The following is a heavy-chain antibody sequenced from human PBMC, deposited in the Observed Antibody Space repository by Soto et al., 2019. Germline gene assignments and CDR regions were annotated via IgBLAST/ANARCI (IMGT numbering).Heavy chain of an antibody. CDR2: IKQDGSEK. D-gene: IGHD3-3*01. J-gene: IGHJ6*02. V-gene: IGHV3-7*05. Sequence: SGGSLRLSCXASGFTFSSYWMSWVRQAPGKGLEWVANIKQDGSEKYYVDSVKGRFTISRDNAKNSLYLQMNSLRAEDTAVYYCARDGLRISIFGVVTYYYGMDVWGQGTTVTVSS. CDR1: GFTFSSYW. CDR3: ARDGLRISIFGVVTYYYGMDV.